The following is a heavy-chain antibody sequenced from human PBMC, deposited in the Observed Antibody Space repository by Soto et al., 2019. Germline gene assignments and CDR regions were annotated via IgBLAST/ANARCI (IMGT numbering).Heavy chain of an antibody. D-gene: IGHD3-22*01. CDR1: GFTFSSYS. Sequence: PGGSLRLSCAASGFTFSSYSMNWVRQAPGKGLEWVSYISSSSSTIYYADSVKGRFTISRDNAKNSLYLQMNSLRDEDTAVYYSARDRYDSSGYEAPFAYWGQGTLVTVSS. J-gene: IGHJ4*02. CDR3: ARDRYDSSGYEAPFAY. CDR2: ISSSSSTI. V-gene: IGHV3-48*02.